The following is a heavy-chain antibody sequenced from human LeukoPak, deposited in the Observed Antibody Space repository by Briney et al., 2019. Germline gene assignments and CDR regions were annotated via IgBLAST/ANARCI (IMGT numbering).Heavy chain of an antibody. D-gene: IGHD3-22*01. CDR1: GYSFTSYW. V-gene: IGHV5-51*01. CDR3: ARQDLYYDSSGYYYEY. J-gene: IGHJ4*02. CDR2: IYPGDSDT. Sequence: GESLKISCKGSGYSFTSYWIGWVRQMPGKGLGWMGIIYPGDSDTRYSPSFQGQVTISADKSISTAYLQWSSLKASDTAMYYCARQDLYYDSSGYYYEYWGQGTLVTVSS.